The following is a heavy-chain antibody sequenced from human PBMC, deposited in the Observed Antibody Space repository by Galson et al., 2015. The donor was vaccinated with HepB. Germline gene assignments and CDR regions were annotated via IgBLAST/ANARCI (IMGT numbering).Heavy chain of an antibody. Sequence: SLRLSCAASGFTFSSYSMNWVRQAPGKGLEWVASIKQDGSETYHVDSVKGRFTISRDNAKNSVYLQMSSLTAEDTAVYYCVRHLPIIPVGAPWYVDLWGRGTQVTVSS. D-gene: IGHD6-19*01. CDR1: GFTFSSYS. J-gene: IGHJ2*01. CDR3: VRHLPIIPVGAPWYVDL. V-gene: IGHV3-7*01. CDR2: IKQDGSET.